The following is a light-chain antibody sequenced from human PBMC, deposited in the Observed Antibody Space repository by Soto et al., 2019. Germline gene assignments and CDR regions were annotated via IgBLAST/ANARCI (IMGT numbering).Light chain of an antibody. V-gene: IGLV2-18*02. CDR1: SSDVGSYNH. CDR3: YSFTTSDTYV. J-gene: IGLJ1*01. CDR2: EVS. Sequence: SAVSQPRSVSGSPGQSVPISCSGTSSDVGSYNHVSWYQQAPGTAPKLMIYEVSNRPSGVPDRFSGSKSGNTASLTISGLQPEDEADYYCYSFTTSDTYVFGTWTKVTVL.